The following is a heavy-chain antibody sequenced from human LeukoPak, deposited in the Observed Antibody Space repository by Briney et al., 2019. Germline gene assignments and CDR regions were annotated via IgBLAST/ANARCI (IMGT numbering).Heavy chain of an antibody. V-gene: IGHV4-59*01. Sequence: SETLSLTCTVSGDSISSYYWSWIRQPPGKGLEWIGYFYYSGSANYNPSLKSRLTISVDTSKNQFSLKLSSVTAADTAVYYCARGTRYYGMDVWGQGTTVTVSS. CDR2: FYYSGSA. CDR3: ARGTRYYGMDV. J-gene: IGHJ6*02. CDR1: GDSISSYY.